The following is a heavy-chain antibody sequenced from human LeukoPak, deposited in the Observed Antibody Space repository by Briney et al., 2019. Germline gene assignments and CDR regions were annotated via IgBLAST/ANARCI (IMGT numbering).Heavy chain of an antibody. J-gene: IGHJ3*02. D-gene: IGHD2-2*02. CDR1: GGSISSYY. CDR3: AKDGLSGYCSSTSCYTDAFDI. V-gene: IGHV4-59*01. CDR2: IYYSGST. Sequence: SETLSLTCTVSGGSISSYYWSWLRQPPGKGLEWIGYIYYSGSTNYNPSLKSRVTISVDTSKNQFSLKLSSVTAADTAVYYCAKDGLSGYCSSTSCYTDAFDIWGQGTMVTVSS.